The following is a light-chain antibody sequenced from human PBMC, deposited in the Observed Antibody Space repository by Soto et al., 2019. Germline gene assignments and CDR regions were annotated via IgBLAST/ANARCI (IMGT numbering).Light chain of an antibody. CDR1: SSDIGGYDL. Sequence: QSALTQPASVSGSPGQSITISCTGTSSDIGGYDLVSWYQHHPGKAPKLMIYEGSKRPSGVSDRFSGSRSGNTASLTISALQAEDEAHYSCCSFAGSATFVFGGGTQLTVL. CDR2: EGS. CDR3: CSFAGSATFV. J-gene: IGLJ3*02. V-gene: IGLV2-23*03.